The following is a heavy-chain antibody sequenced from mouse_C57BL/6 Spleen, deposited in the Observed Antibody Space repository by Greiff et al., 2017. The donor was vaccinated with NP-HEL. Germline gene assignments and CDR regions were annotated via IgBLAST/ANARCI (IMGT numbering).Heavy chain of an antibody. CDR3: ARSATTVHFDY. CDR2: IDPSDSYT. Sequence: QVQLQQSGAELVMPGASVKLSCKASGSTFTSYWMHWVKQRPGQGLEWIGEIDPSDSYTNYNQKFKGKSTLTVDKSSSTAYMQLSSLTSEDSSVYYSARSATTVHFDYWGQGTTLTVSS. CDR1: GSTFTSYW. D-gene: IGHD1-1*01. J-gene: IGHJ2*01. V-gene: IGHV1-69*01.